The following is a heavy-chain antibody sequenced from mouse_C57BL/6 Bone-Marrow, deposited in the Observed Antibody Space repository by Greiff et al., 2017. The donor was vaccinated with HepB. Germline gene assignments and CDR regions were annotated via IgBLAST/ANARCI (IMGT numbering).Heavy chain of an antibody. V-gene: IGHV14-4*01. Sequence: VHVKQSGAELVRPGASVKLSCTASGFNIKDDYMHWVKQRPEQGLEWIGWIDPENGDTEYASKFQGKATITADTSSNTAYLQLSSLTSEDTAVYYCTTRVVASFDYWGQGTTLTVSS. J-gene: IGHJ2*01. D-gene: IGHD1-1*01. CDR3: TTRVVASFDY. CDR1: GFNIKDDY. CDR2: IDPENGDT.